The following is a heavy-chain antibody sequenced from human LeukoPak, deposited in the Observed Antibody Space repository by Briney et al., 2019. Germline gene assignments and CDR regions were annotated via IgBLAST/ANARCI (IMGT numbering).Heavy chain of an antibody. D-gene: IGHD6-13*01. V-gene: IGHV1-18*01. Sequence: ASVEVSCKASGYTFTSFGISWVRQAPGQGLEWMGWISAYNGNTNYAQKLQGRVTMTTDTSTSTAYMELRSLRSDDTAVYYCARDGVAAAGTGHRDYWGQGTLVTVSS. J-gene: IGHJ4*02. CDR1: GYTFTSFG. CDR2: ISAYNGNT. CDR3: ARDGVAAAGTGHRDY.